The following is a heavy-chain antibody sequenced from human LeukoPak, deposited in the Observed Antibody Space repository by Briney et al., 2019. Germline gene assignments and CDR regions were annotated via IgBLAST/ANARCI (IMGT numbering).Heavy chain of an antibody. CDR3: ARVLDLSKRGLDAFDI. CDR1: GGSISSYF. Sequence: SETPSLTCTVSGGSISSYFWSWIRQPPGKGLEWIGYVYYSGSTNYNPSLKSRVTISVDTSKKQFSLKLSSATAADTAVYYCARVLDLSKRGLDAFDIWGQGTMVTVSS. D-gene: IGHD3-16*01. CDR2: VYYSGST. J-gene: IGHJ3*02. V-gene: IGHV4-59*01.